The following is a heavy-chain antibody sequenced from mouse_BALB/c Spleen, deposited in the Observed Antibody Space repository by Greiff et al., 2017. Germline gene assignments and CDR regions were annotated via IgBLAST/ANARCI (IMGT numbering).Heavy chain of an antibody. V-gene: IGHV5-9-3*01. CDR3: ARQGYGRYFDV. Sequence: DVMLVESGGGLVKPGGSLKLSCAASGFTFSSYAMSWVRQTPEKRLEWVATISSGGSYTYYPDSVKGRFTISRDNAKNTLYLQMSSLRSEDTAMYYCARQGYGRYFDVWGAGTTVTVSS. D-gene: IGHD1-2*01. CDR2: ISSGGSYT. CDR1: GFTFSSYA. J-gene: IGHJ1*01.